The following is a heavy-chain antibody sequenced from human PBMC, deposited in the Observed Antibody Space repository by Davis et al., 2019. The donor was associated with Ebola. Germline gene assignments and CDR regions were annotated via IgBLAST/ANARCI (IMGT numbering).Heavy chain of an antibody. D-gene: IGHD2-2*01. Sequence: ASVKVSCKASGYTFTGYYMHWVRQAPGQGLEWMGWINPNSGGTNYAQKFQGRVTMTRDTSISTAYMELSRLRSDDTAVYYCAREVNRGYCSSTSPPGGCEPFDYWGQGTLVTVSS. CDR2: INPNSGGT. V-gene: IGHV1-2*02. J-gene: IGHJ4*02. CDR3: AREVNRGYCSSTSPPGGCEPFDY. CDR1: GYTFTGYY.